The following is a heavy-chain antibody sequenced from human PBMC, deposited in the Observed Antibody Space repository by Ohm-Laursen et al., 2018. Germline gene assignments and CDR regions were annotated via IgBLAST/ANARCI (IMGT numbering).Heavy chain of an antibody. CDR2: ISAYSGDT. CDR3: ARDCGCHGAFDY. J-gene: IGHJ4*02. D-gene: IGHD2-21*01. CDR1: GYTFSSCV. Sequence: GASVKVSCKASGYTFSSCVIRWVRQAPGQGLQWMGWISAYSGDTNYAQKFQGRVTMTTDTSTSTAYMQLRSLTSDDTAVYYCARDCGCHGAFDYWGQGTLVTVSS. V-gene: IGHV1-18*01.